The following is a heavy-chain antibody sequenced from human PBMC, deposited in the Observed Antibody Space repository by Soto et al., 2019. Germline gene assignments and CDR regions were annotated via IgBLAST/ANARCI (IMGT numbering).Heavy chain of an antibody. V-gene: IGHV4-59*01. J-gene: IGHJ5*02. Sequence: SELSLTCTVSGGSISSYYWSWIRQPPGKGLEWIGYIYYSGSTNYNPSLKSRVTISVDTSKNQFSLKLSSVTAADTAVYYCARAVVVVPVNWFDPWGQGTLGTVSS. CDR2: IYYSGST. CDR1: GGSISSYY. CDR3: ARAVVVVPVNWFDP. D-gene: IGHD2-2*01.